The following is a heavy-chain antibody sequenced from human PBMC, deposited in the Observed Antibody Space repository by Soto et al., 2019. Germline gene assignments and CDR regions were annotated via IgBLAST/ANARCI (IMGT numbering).Heavy chain of an antibody. CDR3: VRRACHCRSVRYYTH. CDR1: GFSLSTSGVG. J-gene: IGHJ4*02. CDR2: IYWNDDK. Sequence: SGPTLVTPTQTLTLTCTFSGFSLSTSGVGVGWVRQPPGEALEWLALIYWNDDKRYSPSLKSRLTITKDTSKNQVVLTMTNMDTMHTATSSFVRRACHCRSVRYYTHGGQGTLLTCSS. D-gene: IGHD3-10*01. V-gene: IGHV2-5*01.